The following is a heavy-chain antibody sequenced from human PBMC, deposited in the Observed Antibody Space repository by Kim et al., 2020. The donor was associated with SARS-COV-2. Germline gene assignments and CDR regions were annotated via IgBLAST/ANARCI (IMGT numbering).Heavy chain of an antibody. V-gene: IGHV4-34*01. CDR3: ASSTDILTGYLDY. Sequence: SNPSHKSRVTISVDTSKTQFALKLSSVTAADTAVYYCASSTDILTGYLDYWGQGTLVTVSS. D-gene: IGHD3-9*01. J-gene: IGHJ4*02.